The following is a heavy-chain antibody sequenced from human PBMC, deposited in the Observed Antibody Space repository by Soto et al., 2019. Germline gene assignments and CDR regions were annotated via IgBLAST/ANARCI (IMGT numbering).Heavy chain of an antibody. J-gene: IGHJ4*02. V-gene: IGHV3-74*01. CDR1: GFTFSSYW. CDR2: INSDGSGT. D-gene: IGHD3-22*01. CDR3: ASQRARYYYDSSGYHFDY. Sequence: GGSLRLSCAASGFTFSSYWMHWVRQAPGKGLVWVSRINSDGSGTSYADSVKGRFTISRDNAKNTLYLQMNSLRAEDTAVYYCASQRARYYYDSSGYHFDYWGQGTLVTVSS.